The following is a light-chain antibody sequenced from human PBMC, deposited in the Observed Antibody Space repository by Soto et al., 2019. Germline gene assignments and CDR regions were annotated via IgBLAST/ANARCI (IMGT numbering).Light chain of an antibody. CDR1: NSNIGNNY. V-gene: IGLV1-51*01. CDR3: ATWDTSLRVVM. Sequence: QSVLTQPPSVSAAPGQKVTISCSGSNSNIGNNYVSWYQQFPGTAPKLLIYDNSHRPSGIPDRFSGSKSGTSATLGITGRQTGDEADYYCATWDTSLRVVMFGGGTQLTVL. CDR2: DNS. J-gene: IGLJ3*02.